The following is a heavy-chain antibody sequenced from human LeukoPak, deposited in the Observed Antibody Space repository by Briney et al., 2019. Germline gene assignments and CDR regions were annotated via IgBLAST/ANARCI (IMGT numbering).Heavy chain of an antibody. CDR1: GYTFTGYG. CDR3: ATDLPTTPDYFDY. Sequence: GASVKVSCKASGYTFTGYGISWVRQAPGQGLEWMGWISCYNGNTNYAQKFQGRVTMTTDTSTSTAYMELRSLTSDDTAVYYCATDLPTTPDYFDYWGQGTLVTVSS. CDR2: ISCYNGNT. V-gene: IGHV1-18*01. D-gene: IGHD1-26*01. J-gene: IGHJ4*02.